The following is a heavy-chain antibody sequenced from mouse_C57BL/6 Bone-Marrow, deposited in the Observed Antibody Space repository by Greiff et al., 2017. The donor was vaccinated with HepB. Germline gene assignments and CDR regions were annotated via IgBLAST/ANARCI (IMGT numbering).Heavy chain of an antibody. J-gene: IGHJ4*01. V-gene: IGHV5-12*01. CDR1: GFTFSDYY. Sequence: EVMLVESGGGLVQPGGSLKLSCAASGFTFSDYYMYWVRQTPEKRLEWVAYISNGGGSTYYPDTVKGRFTISRDNAKHTLYLQMSRLKSEDTAMYYCASMDYWGQGTSVTVSS. CDR3: ASMDY. CDR2: ISNGGGST.